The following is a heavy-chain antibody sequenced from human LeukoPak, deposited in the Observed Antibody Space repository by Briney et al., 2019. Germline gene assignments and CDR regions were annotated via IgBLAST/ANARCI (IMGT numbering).Heavy chain of an antibody. CDR1: GYTFTSYA. V-gene: IGHV7-4-1*02. J-gene: IGHJ5*02. CDR3: ARLAAASPRNWFDP. D-gene: IGHD6-13*01. CDR2: INTNTGNP. Sequence: ASVKVSCKASGYTFTSYAMNWVRQAPGQGLEWMGWINTNTGNPTYAQGFTGRFVFSLDTSVSTAYLQISSLKAEDTAVYYCARLAAASPRNWFDPRGQGTLVTVSS.